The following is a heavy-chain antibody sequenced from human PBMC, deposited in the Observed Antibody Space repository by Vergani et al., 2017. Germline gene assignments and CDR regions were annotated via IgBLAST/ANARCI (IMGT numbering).Heavy chain of an antibody. CDR2: IYYSGST. D-gene: IGHD4-17*01. J-gene: IGHJ4*02. Sequence: QVQLQESGPGLVKPSETLSLTCTVSGGSISSYYWSWIRQPPGKGLEWIGYIYYSGSTNYNPSLKSQVTISVDTSKNQFSLKLSSVTAADTAVYYCARVDYGDYGLFDYWGQGTLVTVSS. CDR3: ARVDYGDYGLFDY. V-gene: IGHV4-59*01. CDR1: GGSISSYY.